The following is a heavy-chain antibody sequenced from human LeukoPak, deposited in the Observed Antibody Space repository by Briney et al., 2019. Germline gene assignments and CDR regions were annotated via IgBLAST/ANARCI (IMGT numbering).Heavy chain of an antibody. CDR2: IYYSGST. V-gene: IGHV4-61*01. Sequence: SETLSLTCTVSGGSVSSGSYYWTWIRQPPGKGLEWIGYIYYSGSTTYNPSLKSRVTISVDTSKNQFSLKLSSVTAADMAIYSCARVVGSGWFDPLGPGNPGHRLL. CDR1: GGSVSSGSYY. J-gene: IGHJ5*02. CDR3: ARVVGSGWFDP. D-gene: IGHD6-19*01.